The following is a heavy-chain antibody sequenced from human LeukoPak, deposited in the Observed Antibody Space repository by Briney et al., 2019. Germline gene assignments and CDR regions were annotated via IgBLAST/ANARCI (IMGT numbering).Heavy chain of an antibody. D-gene: IGHD2-2*01. CDR3: ARDEVVVPAAIPDYYYYYYMDV. J-gene: IGHJ6*03. CDR2: ISSSSSYI. CDR1: GFTFSSYS. Sequence: NSGGSLRLSCAASGFTFSSYSMNWVRQAPGKGLEWVSSISSSSSYIYYADSVKGRFTISRDNAKNSLYLQMNSLRAEDTAVYYCARDEVVVPAAIPDYYYYYYMDVWGKGTTVTVSS. V-gene: IGHV3-21*01.